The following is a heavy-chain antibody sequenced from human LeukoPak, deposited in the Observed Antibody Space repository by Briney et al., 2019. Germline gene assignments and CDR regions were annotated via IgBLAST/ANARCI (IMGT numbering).Heavy chain of an antibody. CDR2: IKQDGSEK. CDR1: GFPFNTYV. CDR3: ATTRFFDY. D-gene: IGHD1-14*01. J-gene: IGHJ4*02. V-gene: IGHV3-7*01. Sequence: PGGSLRLSCAASGFPFNTYVMSWVRQAPGKGLEWVANIKQDGSEKYYVDSVKGRFTTSRDNAKNSLYLQMNSLRAEDTAVYYCATTRFFDYWGQGTLVTVSS.